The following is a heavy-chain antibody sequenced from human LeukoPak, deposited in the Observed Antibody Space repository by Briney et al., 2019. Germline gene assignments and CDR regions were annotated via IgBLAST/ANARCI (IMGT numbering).Heavy chain of an antibody. J-gene: IGHJ4*02. V-gene: IGHV3-74*01. Sequence: PGGSLRLSCAASGFTFSSYWMHWVRQAPGKGLVWVSRINSDGSSTSYADSVKGRFTISRDNAKSTLYLQMNSLRAEDTAVYYCATHHSETYSRVPFWGQGTLVTVSS. D-gene: IGHD1-26*01. CDR1: GFTFSSYW. CDR2: INSDGSST. CDR3: ATHHSETYSRVPF.